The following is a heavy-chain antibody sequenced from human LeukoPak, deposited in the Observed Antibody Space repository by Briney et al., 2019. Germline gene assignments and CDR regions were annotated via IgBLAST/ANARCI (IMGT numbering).Heavy chain of an antibody. D-gene: IGHD3-22*01. CDR3: ARLSANSSAYFFDY. CDR1: GFTVGSNY. CDR2: IYRGGST. Sequence: GGSLRLSCAASGFTVGSNYMSWVRQAPGKGLEWVSIIYRGGSTNYADSVKGRFTISRDTSENTLYLQMNSLRAEDTAVYYCARLSANSSAYFFDYWGQGTLVNVSS. V-gene: IGHV3-66*01. J-gene: IGHJ4*02.